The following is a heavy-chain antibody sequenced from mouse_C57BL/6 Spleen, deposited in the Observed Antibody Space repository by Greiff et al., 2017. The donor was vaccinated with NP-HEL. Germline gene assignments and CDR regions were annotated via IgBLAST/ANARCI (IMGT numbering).Heavy chain of an antibody. D-gene: IGHD1-1*01. J-gene: IGHJ2*01. CDR3: ARWGVYYGSSGDY. CDR2: IYPGDGDT. Sequence: VQLQQSGPELVKPGASVKISCKASGYAFSSSWMNWVKQRPGKGLEWIGRIYPGDGDTNYNGKFKGKATLTADKSSSTAYMQLSSLTSEDSAVYFCARWGVYYGSSGDYWGQGTTLTVSS. V-gene: IGHV1-82*01. CDR1: GYAFSSSW.